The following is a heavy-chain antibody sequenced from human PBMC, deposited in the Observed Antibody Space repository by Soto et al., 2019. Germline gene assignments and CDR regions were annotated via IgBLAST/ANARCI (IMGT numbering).Heavy chain of an antibody. CDR1: GGSISSGAY. D-gene: IGHD3-22*01. J-gene: IGHJ4*02. CDR2: VYYTGTT. CDR3: ARLSYYDSSDYYHFDH. V-gene: IGHV4-31*03. Sequence: QVQLQESGPGLVKPSETLSLTCTVSGGSISSGAYWSWIRQHPGEGLEWIGYVYYTGTTSYNPSLKRRLTISVDTSKQQFSLKLNSVTAADTAIYYCARLSYYDSSDYYHFDHWGQGTLVTVSS.